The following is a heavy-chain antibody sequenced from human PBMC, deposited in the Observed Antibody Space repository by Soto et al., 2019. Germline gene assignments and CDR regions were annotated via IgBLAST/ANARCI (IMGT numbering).Heavy chain of an antibody. Sequence: QVQLVQSGAEVKKPGASVKVSCKASGYTFTSYYMHWVRQAPGQGLEWMGVINPSGGSTDYAQKSQGRVTMPRDTSTSTGYMDLSSLRSEDTAVFYCAREGNGYNLGPSVDFDYWGQGTLVTVSS. D-gene: IGHD5-12*01. V-gene: IGHV1-46*01. CDR2: INPSGGST. J-gene: IGHJ4*02. CDR3: AREGNGYNLGPSVDFDY. CDR1: GYTFTSYY.